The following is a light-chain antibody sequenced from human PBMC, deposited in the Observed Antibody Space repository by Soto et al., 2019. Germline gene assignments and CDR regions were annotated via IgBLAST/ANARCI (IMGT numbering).Light chain of an antibody. V-gene: IGKV3-11*01. J-gene: IGKJ1*01. CDR2: DAS. CDR1: QSVSSY. CDR3: QQRSNWPPWT. Sequence: FLTQYQATPSLSPGQGATLSWGASQSVSSYLAWYQQKPGQAPRLLIYDASNRATGIPARFSGSGSGTDFTLTISSLEPEDFAVYYCQQRSNWPPWTFGQGTNVDIK.